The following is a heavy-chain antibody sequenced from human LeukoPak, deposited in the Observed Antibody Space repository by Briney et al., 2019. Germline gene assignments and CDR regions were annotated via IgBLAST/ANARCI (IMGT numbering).Heavy chain of an antibody. CDR1: GGSINSYY. V-gene: IGHV4-59*01. Sequence: KPSETLSLTCTVSGGSINSYYWSWIRQPPGKGLEWIGYIYDSGSTNYNPSLKSRVTMSVDTSKNQFSLKLSSVTAADTAVYYCARRAVGNSHYYYMDVWGRGTTVTVSS. J-gene: IGHJ6*03. CDR3: ARRAVGNSHYYYMDV. D-gene: IGHD6-19*01. CDR2: IYDSGST.